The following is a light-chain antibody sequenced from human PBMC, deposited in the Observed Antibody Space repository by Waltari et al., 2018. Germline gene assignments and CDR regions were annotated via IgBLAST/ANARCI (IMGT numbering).Light chain of an antibody. Sequence: QSVLTQPPSASGTPGQRVTIPCSGSSSNIGSNTVNWYQQLPGTAPKLLIYSNNQRPSGVPDRFSGSKSGTSASLAISGLQSEDEADYYCAAWDDSLNGPLFGGGTKLTVL. V-gene: IGLV1-44*01. CDR1: SSNIGSNT. CDR3: AAWDDSLNGPL. J-gene: IGLJ2*01. CDR2: SNN.